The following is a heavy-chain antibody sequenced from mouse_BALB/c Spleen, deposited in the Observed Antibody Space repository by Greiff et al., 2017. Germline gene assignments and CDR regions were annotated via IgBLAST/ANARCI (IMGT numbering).Heavy chain of an antibody. V-gene: IGHV5-17*02. CDR1: GFTFSSFG. J-gene: IGHJ1*01. D-gene: IGHD4-1*01. CDR3: ARNWDGWYFDV. Sequence: EVQGVESGGGLVQPGGSRKLSCAASGFTFSSFGMHWVRQAPEKGLEWVAYISSGSSTIYYADTVKGRFTISRDNPKNTLFLQMTSLRSEDTAMYYCARNWDGWYFDVWGAGTTVTVSS. CDR2: ISSGSSTI.